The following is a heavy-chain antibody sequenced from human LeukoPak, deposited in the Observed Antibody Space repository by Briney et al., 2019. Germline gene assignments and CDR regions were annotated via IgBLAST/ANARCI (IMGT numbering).Heavy chain of an antibody. CDR1: EYTFTGYY. J-gene: IGHJ4*02. CDR2: IDPNTGDS. V-gene: IGHV1-2*02. CDR3: ARGPVLGDY. Sequence: GASVKVSCKASEYTFTGYYIHWVRQAPGQGLEWMGWIDPNTGDSNYVQKFQGRVTMTRDTSISTAYMELSRLRSDDTAVYYCARGPVLGDYWGQGTLVTVSS.